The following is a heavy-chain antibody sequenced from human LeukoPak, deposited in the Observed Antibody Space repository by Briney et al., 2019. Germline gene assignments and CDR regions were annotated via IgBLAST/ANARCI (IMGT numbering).Heavy chain of an antibody. CDR2: INSDGSRT. D-gene: IGHD6-19*01. CDR1: GFTFSSYV. J-gene: IGHJ3*02. CDR3: AGPETQYSSGLDGFDI. Sequence: PGGSLRLSCAASGFTFSSYVMSWVRQAPGKGLEWVSRINSDGSRTTYADSVKGRFTISRDNAKNTLYLQMNSLRTEDTAVYYCAGPETQYSSGLDGFDIWGQGTMVTVSS. V-gene: IGHV3-74*01.